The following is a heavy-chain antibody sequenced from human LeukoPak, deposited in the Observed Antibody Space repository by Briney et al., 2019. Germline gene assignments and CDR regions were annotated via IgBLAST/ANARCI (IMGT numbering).Heavy chain of an antibody. J-gene: IGHJ5*02. CDR1: GYTFTGYY. Sequence: ASVKVSCKASGYTFTGYYMHWVRQAPGQGLEWMGWINPNSGGTNYAQKFQGRVTMTRDTSISTAYMELSRLRSDDTAVYYCARVRYCSTWFDPWGQGTLVTVSS. CDR3: ARVRYCSTWFDP. D-gene: IGHD6-13*01. V-gene: IGHV1-2*02. CDR2: INPNSGGT.